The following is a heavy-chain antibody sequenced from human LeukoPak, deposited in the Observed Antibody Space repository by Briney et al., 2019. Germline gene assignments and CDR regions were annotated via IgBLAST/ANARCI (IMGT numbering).Heavy chain of an antibody. D-gene: IGHD2-8*01. CDR1: GFTFENYW. CDR3: AKQYCTTTSCGGMDV. CDR2: INSDGSRT. Sequence: GGSLRLSCAASGFTFENYWMFWVRQALGKGLVWVSRINSDGSRTNYADSVKGRFTISRDNAKNTLFLQMSRLRPDDTALYYCAKQYCTTTSCGGMDVWGRGTAVTVSS. J-gene: IGHJ6*02. V-gene: IGHV3-74*01.